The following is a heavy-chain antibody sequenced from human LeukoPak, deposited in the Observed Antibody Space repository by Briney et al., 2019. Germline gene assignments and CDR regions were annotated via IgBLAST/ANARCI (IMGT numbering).Heavy chain of an antibody. V-gene: IGHV4-31*03. CDR2: IYYSGST. J-gene: IGHJ6*02. CDR3: ARSTVPDTYYYGMDV. Sequence: SETLSLTCTVSGGSISSGGYCWSWIRQHPGKGLEWVGYIYYSGSTYYNPSLKSRVTISVDTSKNQFSLKLSSVTAADTAVYYCARSTVPDTYYYGMDVWGQGTTVTVSS. CDR1: GGSISSGGYC. D-gene: IGHD3-9*01.